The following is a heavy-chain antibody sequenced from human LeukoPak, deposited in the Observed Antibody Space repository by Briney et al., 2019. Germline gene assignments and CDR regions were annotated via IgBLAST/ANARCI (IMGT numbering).Heavy chain of an antibody. J-gene: IGHJ4*02. CDR2: LHHPDIT. CDR1: GSSISNGYF. Sequence: PSETLSLTCAVSGSSISNGYFWGWIRQSPGKGLEWIATLHHPDITHYNPSLKSRLTISVDTSKDLFSLKLSSVTAADTAVYYCARHRSSSRGGSGFSQGQFDYWGQGTLVTVSS. D-gene: IGHD3-22*01. V-gene: IGHV4-38-2*01. CDR3: ARHRSSSRGGSGFSQGQFDY.